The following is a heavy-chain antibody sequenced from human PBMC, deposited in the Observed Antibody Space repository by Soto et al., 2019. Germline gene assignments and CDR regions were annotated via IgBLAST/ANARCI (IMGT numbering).Heavy chain of an antibody. Sequence: SVKVSCKSSGYTFTDFDIHWVRQAPGQGLEWVGGINPIFGRANYAQKFQGRVTITADESTSTAYMELSSLRSEDTAVYYCARSYGSSSGELDYWGQGTLVTVSS. CDR1: GYTFTDFD. J-gene: IGHJ4*02. CDR3: ARSYGSSSGELDY. D-gene: IGHD6-6*01. V-gene: IGHV1-69*13. CDR2: INPIFGRA.